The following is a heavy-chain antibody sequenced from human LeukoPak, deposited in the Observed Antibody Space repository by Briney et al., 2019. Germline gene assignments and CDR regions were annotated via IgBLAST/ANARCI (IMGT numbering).Heavy chain of an antibody. V-gene: IGHV3-7*01. Sequence: TGGSLRLSCAASGFTFSSNSMNWVRQAPGKGLEWVANIKQDGSEKYYVDSVKGRFTISRDNAKNSLYLQMNSLRAEDTAVYYCARDTSSGWVFDYWGQGTLVTVSS. CDR1: GFTFSSNS. D-gene: IGHD6-19*01. CDR3: ARDTSSGWVFDY. CDR2: IKQDGSEK. J-gene: IGHJ4*02.